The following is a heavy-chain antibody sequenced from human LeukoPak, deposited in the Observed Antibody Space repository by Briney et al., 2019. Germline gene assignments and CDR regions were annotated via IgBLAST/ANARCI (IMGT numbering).Heavy chain of an antibody. D-gene: IGHD2-15*01. CDR3: AREGGYCSGGSCYDFDY. CDR2: IYYSGST. V-gene: IGHV4-59*01. CDR1: GGSISSYY. Sequence: PSETLSLTCTVSGGSISSYYWSWIRQPPGKGLEWIGYIYYSGSTNYNPSLKSRVTISVDTSKNQFSLKLSSVTAADTAVYYCAREGGYCSGGSCYDFDYWGQGTLVTVSS. J-gene: IGHJ4*02.